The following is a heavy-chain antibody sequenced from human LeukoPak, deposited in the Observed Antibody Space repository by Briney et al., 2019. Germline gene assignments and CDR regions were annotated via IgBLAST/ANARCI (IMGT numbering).Heavy chain of an antibody. CDR3: ARGYVSGEIDY. CDR2: IYTSGST. J-gene: IGHJ4*02. CDR1: GGSISSGSYY. Sequence: SETLSLTCTVSGGSISSGSYYWSWIRQPAGKGLEWIGRIYTSGSTNYNPSLKSRVTISVDTSKNQFSLKLSSVTAADTAVYYCARGYVSGEIDYWGQGTLVTVSS. D-gene: IGHD3-10*02. V-gene: IGHV4-61*02.